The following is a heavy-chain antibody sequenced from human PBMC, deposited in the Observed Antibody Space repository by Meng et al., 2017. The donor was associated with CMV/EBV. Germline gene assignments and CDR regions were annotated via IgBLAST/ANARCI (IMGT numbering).Heavy chain of an antibody. CDR3: AGGIAAAGTFDY. Sequence: TVSGGSISSSSCYWGWSRQPPGKGLEWIGSIYYSGSTYYNPSLKSRVTISVDTSKNQFSLKLSSVTAADTAVYYCAGGIAAAGTFDYWGQGTLVTVSS. V-gene: IGHV4-39*07. CDR1: GGSISSSSCY. J-gene: IGHJ4*02. D-gene: IGHD6-13*01. CDR2: IYYSGST.